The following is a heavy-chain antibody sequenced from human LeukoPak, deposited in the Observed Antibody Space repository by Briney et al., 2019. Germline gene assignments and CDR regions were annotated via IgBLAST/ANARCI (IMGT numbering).Heavy chain of an antibody. V-gene: IGHV1-46*01. CDR3: ARGDMTGYWFDY. D-gene: IGHD3-9*01. J-gene: IGHJ4*02. CDR1: GYTFTSYD. Sequence: GASVKVSCKASGYTFTSYDINWVRQATGQGLEWMGIINPSGGSTSYAQKFQGRVTMTRDTSTSTVYMELSSLRSEDTAVYYCARGDMTGYWFDYWGQGTLVTVSS. CDR2: INPSGGST.